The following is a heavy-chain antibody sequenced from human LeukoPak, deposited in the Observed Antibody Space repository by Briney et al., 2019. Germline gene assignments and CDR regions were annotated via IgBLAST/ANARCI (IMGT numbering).Heavy chain of an antibody. Sequence: ASVKVSCKASGYTFTSYYMHWVRQAPGQGLEWMGIINPSGGSTSYAQKFQGRVTITTDESTSTAYMELSSLRSEDTAVYYCARERPSSIAARGYYFDYWGQGTLVTVSS. CDR2: INPSGGST. D-gene: IGHD6-6*01. J-gene: IGHJ4*02. CDR3: ARERPSSIAARGYYFDY. V-gene: IGHV1-46*01. CDR1: GYTFTSYY.